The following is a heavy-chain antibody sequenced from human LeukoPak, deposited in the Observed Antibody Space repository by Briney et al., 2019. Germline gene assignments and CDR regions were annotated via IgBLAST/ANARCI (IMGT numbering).Heavy chain of an antibody. J-gene: IGHJ2*01. CDR1: GFTFTGYN. V-gene: IGHV3-48*04. D-gene: IGHD3-22*01. Sequence: GGSLRLSCAASGFTFTGYNMNWVRQAPGKGLEWLSYISSSVTSIYYADSVNGRFTISRDNAKNSLDLQMNNLRAEDTAVYFCARVQSYYNTNGAREWYFDLWGRGTLVIVSS. CDR2: ISSSVTSI. CDR3: ARVQSYYNTNGAREWYFDL.